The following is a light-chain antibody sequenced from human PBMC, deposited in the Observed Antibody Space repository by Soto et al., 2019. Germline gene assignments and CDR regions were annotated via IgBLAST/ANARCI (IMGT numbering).Light chain of an antibody. Sequence: QSALTQPRSVSGSPGQSVTISCTGTSSDVGGYNYVSWYRQHPGKAPKLMIYDVSKRPSGVRDRSSGAKSGNTAYLTISGVEAEEEADYYCCLYAGSNTPVVFGGGTQLTVL. CDR3: CLYAGSNTPVV. CDR2: DVS. CDR1: SSDVGGYNY. J-gene: IGLJ2*01. V-gene: IGLV2-11*01.